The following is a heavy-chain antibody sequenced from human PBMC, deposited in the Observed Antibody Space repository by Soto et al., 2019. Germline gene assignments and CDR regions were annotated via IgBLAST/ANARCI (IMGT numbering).Heavy chain of an antibody. Sequence: SETLSLTCTVSGGSISGTSYYWGWIRQPPGKGLEWIGSIYYSGSTYYNPSLKSRVTISVDTSKNQFSLKLSSVTAADTAVYYCARGNTVVTENAFDISGQGTMVTVSS. J-gene: IGHJ3*02. CDR2: IYYSGST. CDR1: GGSISGTSYY. D-gene: IGHD2-15*01. V-gene: IGHV4-39*01. CDR3: ARGNTVVTENAFDI.